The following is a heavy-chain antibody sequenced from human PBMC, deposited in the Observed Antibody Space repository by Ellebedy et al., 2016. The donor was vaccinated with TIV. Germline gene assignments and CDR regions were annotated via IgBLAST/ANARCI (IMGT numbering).Heavy chain of an antibody. CDR2: VFYTGKT. Sequence: MPGGSLRLSCTVSGDSITAPNFYWGWVRQPPGKGLEWIGAVFYTGKTFYNPSLRSRVTISIGTSRTQFSLRLDSVSAADTALYYCARLKYYTGSGSFPEYWGQGTLVTVSS. CDR1: GDSITAPNFY. V-gene: IGHV4-39*01. CDR3: ARLKYYTGSGSFPEY. D-gene: IGHD3-10*01. J-gene: IGHJ4*02.